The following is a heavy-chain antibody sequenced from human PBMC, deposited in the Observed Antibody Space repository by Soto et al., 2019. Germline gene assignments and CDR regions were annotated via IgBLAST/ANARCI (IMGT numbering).Heavy chain of an antibody. V-gene: IGHV3-9*01. J-gene: IGHJ3*02. CDR2: ISWNGGSI. Sequence: EVQLVESGGGLVQPGRSLRLSCAASGFTFDDYAMHWVRQAPGKGLEWVSGISWNGGSIGYADSVKGRFNISRDNAKTSMYLPMHSLRAEDTALYYCAKAYDSSPYDAFDIWGQGTMVTVSS. CDR3: AKAYDSSPYDAFDI. D-gene: IGHD3-22*01. CDR1: GFTFDDYA.